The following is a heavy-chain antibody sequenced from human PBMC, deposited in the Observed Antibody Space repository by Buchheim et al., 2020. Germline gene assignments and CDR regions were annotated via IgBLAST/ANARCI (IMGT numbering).Heavy chain of an antibody. Sequence: QVQLQQWGAGLLKPSETLSLTCAVYGGSFSGYYWSWIRQPPGKGLEWIGEINHSGSTNYNPSLKSRVTISVDTSKNQFSLKLSSVTAADTAVYYRARGLGSSSWYGNYGMDVWGQGTT. CDR2: INHSGST. D-gene: IGHD6-13*01. CDR1: GGSFSGYY. CDR3: ARGLGSSSWYGNYGMDV. J-gene: IGHJ6*02. V-gene: IGHV4-34*01.